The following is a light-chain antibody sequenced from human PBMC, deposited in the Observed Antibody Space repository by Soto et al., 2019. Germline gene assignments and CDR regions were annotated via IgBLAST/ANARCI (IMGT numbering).Light chain of an antibody. CDR1: QSISSY. CDR2: AAS. Sequence: DIKMTQSPSSLSAFVGDRVTITCRASQSISSYLNWYQQKPGKAPKLLIYAASSLQSGVPSRFSGSGSGTDFTLTISSLQPEDFGTYYSQQSYSSPPVFVGGTKGDIK. CDR3: QQSYSSPPV. J-gene: IGKJ4*01. V-gene: IGKV1-39*01.